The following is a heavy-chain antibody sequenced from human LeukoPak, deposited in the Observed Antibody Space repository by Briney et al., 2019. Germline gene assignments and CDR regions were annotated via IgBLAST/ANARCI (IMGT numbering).Heavy chain of an antibody. CDR3: AAKEGLTGYLSGSFDY. V-gene: IGHV3-23*01. D-gene: IGHD3-9*01. Sequence: PGGSLRLSCAASGFTFSNYAMTWVRQAPGKGLESVSAISAGGVDTFYADSVRGRFTISRDNSKSTLYLLMNTLRAEDTAVYYCAAKEGLTGYLSGSFDYWGQGTLVTVSS. CDR1: GFTFSNYA. CDR2: ISAGGVDT. J-gene: IGHJ4*02.